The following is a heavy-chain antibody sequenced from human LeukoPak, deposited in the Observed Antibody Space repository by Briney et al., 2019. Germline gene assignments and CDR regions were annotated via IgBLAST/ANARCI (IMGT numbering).Heavy chain of an antibody. D-gene: IGHD5-18*01. V-gene: IGHV1-2*02. J-gene: IGHJ4*02. Sequence: ASVKVSCKASGYTFTGYYMHWVRQAPGQGLEWMGWINPNSGGTNYAQKFQGRVTMTRDTSISTAYMELSRLRSDDTAVYYCARQYSYGDPGDFDYWGQGTLVTVSS. CDR3: ARQYSYGDPGDFDY. CDR1: GYTFTGYY. CDR2: INPNSGGT.